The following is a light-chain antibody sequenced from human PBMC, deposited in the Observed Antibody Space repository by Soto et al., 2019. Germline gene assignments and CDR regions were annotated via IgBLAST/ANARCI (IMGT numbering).Light chain of an antibody. CDR1: QSVSSSY. V-gene: IGKV3-15*01. J-gene: IGKJ4*01. Sequence: EIVLTQSPGTLSLSPGERATLSCLASQSVSSSYLAWYQQKPGQAPRLLLYGASTRATGIPARFSGSGSGTEFTLTISSLQSEDFAVYYCQQYNNWPLTFGGGTKVDIK. CDR3: QQYNNWPLT. CDR2: GAS.